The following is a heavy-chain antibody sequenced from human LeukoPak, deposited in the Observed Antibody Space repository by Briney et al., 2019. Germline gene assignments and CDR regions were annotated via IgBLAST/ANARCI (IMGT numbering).Heavy chain of an antibody. CDR1: GFTFTSSA. CDR3: AADPNVLRFLEWHSDWYFDL. J-gene: IGHJ2*01. D-gene: IGHD3-3*01. Sequence: GTSVKVSCKASGFTFTSSAVQWVRQARGQRLEWIGWIVVGSGNTNYAQKFQERVTITRDMSTSTAYMELSSLRSEDTAVYYSAADPNVLRFLEWHSDWYFDLWGRGTLVTVAS. V-gene: IGHV1-58*01. CDR2: IVVGSGNT.